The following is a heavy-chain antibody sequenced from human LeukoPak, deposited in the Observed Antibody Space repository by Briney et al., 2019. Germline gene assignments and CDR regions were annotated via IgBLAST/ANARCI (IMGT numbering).Heavy chain of an antibody. V-gene: IGHV4-39*01. CDR2: IYFSGTT. J-gene: IGHJ4*02. D-gene: IGHD4-23*01. CDR1: GASISNSSYY. Sequence: SETLSLTCSVSGASISNSSYYWGWIRQPPGKGLEWIGSIYFSGTTYYNASLKSRLTISIDTSKNQFSLKLTSVTAADTALYYCAGRGNSGRSFDSWGQGTLVIVSS. CDR3: AGRGNSGRSFDS.